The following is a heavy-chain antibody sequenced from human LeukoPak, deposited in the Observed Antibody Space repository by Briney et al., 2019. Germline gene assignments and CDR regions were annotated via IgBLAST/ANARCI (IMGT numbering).Heavy chain of an antibody. V-gene: IGHV3-15*01. J-gene: IGHJ4*02. D-gene: IGHD4-17*01. CDR1: GFTFSSYA. CDR2: IKSKTDGGTT. Sequence: GGSLRRSCAASGFTFSSYAMSWVRQAPGKGLEWVGRIKSKTDGGTTDYAAPVKGRFTISRDDSKNTLYLQMNSLKTEDTAVYYCTTDPRGVDYWGQGTLVTVSS. CDR3: TTDPRGVDY.